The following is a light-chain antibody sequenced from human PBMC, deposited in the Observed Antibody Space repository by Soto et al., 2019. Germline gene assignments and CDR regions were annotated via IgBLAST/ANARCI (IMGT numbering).Light chain of an antibody. J-gene: IGLJ1*01. CDR2: DVS. V-gene: IGLV2-14*01. CDR1: SSDVGGYNY. Sequence: QSVLTQPASVSGSPGQSITISCTGTSSDVGGYNYVSWYQQHPGKAPKLMIYDVSNRPSGVSNRFSGSKSGSTASLTISGLQDEDEADYYCSSYTSLSTLVFGTGTKDTVL. CDR3: SSYTSLSTLV.